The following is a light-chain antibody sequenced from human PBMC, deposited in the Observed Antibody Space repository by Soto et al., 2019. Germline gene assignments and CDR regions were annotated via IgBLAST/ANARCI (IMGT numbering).Light chain of an antibody. CDR3: QSYDSSQSDSHV. J-gene: IGLJ1*01. CDR2: GDN. Sequence: QSVLTQPPSMSGSPGHSVSISFTWSTSNIGAPYDLHWYQHLPGTASKLLIYGDNSRPSAVPDRFSGFKSGTSASLAITGLQAEDEADYYRQSYDSSQSDSHVFGGGTKVTAL. V-gene: IGLV1-40*01. CDR1: TSNIGAPYD.